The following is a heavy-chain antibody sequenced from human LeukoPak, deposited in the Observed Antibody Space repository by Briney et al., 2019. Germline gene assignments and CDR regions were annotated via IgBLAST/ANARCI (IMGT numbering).Heavy chain of an antibody. CDR3: AIAPAMYASGSYFNV. J-gene: IGHJ4*02. V-gene: IGHV3-53*01. Sequence: PGGSLRLSCAVSGSTVSSNYMSWVRQAPGKGLEWVSVIYAGGSTFYADSVKGRFTISRDNSKNTLFLQMNSLIAEDTAVYYCAIAPAMYASGSYFNVWGQGTLVTVSS. CDR1: GSTVSSNY. D-gene: IGHD3-10*01. CDR2: IYAGGST.